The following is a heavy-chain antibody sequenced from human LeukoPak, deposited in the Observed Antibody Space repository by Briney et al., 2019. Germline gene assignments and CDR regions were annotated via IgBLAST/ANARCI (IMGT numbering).Heavy chain of an antibody. J-gene: IGHJ4*02. CDR1: GFSFSGHW. Sequence: GGSLRLSCAASGFSFSGHWMHWARQHPGKGLVWVSRISPTGSTTSYADSVKGRFTVSRDNAKNTLYLQVNNLRAEDTAVYYCARGPSSNWSGLDFWGQGTLLTVSS. V-gene: IGHV3-74*01. CDR2: ISPTGSTT. D-gene: IGHD6-13*01. CDR3: ARGPSSNWSGLDF.